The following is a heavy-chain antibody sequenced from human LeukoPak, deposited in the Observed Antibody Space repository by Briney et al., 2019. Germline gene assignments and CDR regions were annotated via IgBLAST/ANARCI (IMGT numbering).Heavy chain of an antibody. J-gene: IGHJ4*02. V-gene: IGHV3-21*01. D-gene: IGHD3-3*01. CDR1: GFSFRVYS. Sequence: GGSLRLSCAASGFSFRVYSMNWVRQAPGQGLEWVSSISSSSSDISYADSVKGRFTISRDNAKNSLYLQINSLRAEDTAVYYCARVPGGLEWADFDYWGQGTLVTVSS. CDR2: ISSSSSDI. CDR3: ARVPGGLEWADFDY.